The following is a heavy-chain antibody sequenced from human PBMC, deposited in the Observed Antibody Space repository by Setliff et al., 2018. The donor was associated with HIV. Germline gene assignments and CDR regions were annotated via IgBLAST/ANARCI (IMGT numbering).Heavy chain of an antibody. CDR2: IYPSGSA. J-gene: IGHJ5*02. D-gene: IGHD2-21*02. Sequence: PSETLSLTCTVSGGSIIGRYWSWIRQPAGKGLEWIGRIYPSGSANYNPSLKSRAIISADTSKNQFSLKLKSVTAADTALYYCARDSVSGVVTADNNWFDPWGKGIMVTVSS. V-gene: IGHV4-4*07. CDR3: ARDSVSGVVTADNNWFDP. CDR1: GGSIIGRY.